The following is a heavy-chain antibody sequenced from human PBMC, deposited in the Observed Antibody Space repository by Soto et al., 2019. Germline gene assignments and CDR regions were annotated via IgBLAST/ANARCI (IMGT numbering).Heavy chain of an antibody. CDR2: INTNTGNP. J-gene: IGHJ6*02. Sequence: ASVKVSCKASGYTFTSYAMNWVRQAPGQGLEWMGWINTNTGNPTYAQGFTGRFVFSLDTSVSTAYLQICSLKAEDTAVYYCASDGGGIAAAGHYYYYYGMDVWGQGTTVTVSS. CDR1: GYTFTSYA. CDR3: ASDGGGIAAAGHYYYYYGMDV. V-gene: IGHV7-4-1*01. D-gene: IGHD6-13*01.